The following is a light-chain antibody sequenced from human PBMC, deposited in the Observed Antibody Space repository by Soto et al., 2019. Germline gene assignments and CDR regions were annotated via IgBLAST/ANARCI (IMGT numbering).Light chain of an antibody. Sequence: QSVLTQPASVSGSPGQSITISCTGSSSDIGAYDYVSLYQQRPVKAPKLMIFDVTNRPSGVSDRFSGSKSGNTASLTISGLQTEDEADYYCSSYTSSSTPYVFGTGTQLTVL. CDR2: DVT. V-gene: IGLV2-14*01. CDR3: SSYTSSSTPYV. J-gene: IGLJ1*01. CDR1: SSDIGAYDY.